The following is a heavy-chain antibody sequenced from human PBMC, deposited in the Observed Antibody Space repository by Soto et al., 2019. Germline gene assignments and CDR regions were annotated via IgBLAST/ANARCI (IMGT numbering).Heavy chain of an antibody. Sequence: QVQLVQSGAEVKKPGSSVKVSCKASGGTFSSYAISWVRQAPGQGLEWMGGIIPIFATANYAQKFQGRVMITVDESTTTAYRDLSSLRSEDKAVYFCARSVSFRYQLLKRGMDVWGQGTTVTVSS. CDR1: GGTFSSYA. CDR3: ARSVSFRYQLLKRGMDV. D-gene: IGHD2-2*01. CDR2: IIPIFATA. V-gene: IGHV1-69*01. J-gene: IGHJ6*02.